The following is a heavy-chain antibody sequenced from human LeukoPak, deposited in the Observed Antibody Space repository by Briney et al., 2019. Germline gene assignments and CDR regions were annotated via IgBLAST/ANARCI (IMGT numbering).Heavy chain of an antibody. CDR1: GGSISSYY. D-gene: IGHD4/OR15-4a*01. Sequence: PSETLSLTCTGSGGSISSYYWSWIRQPAGKGLEWIGRIYSTGSTNYNPSLKSRLTMSVDTSKNQFSLKLTSVTAADTAVYYCARAKDNYRGNDAFDIWGQGTMVTVSS. V-gene: IGHV4-4*07. J-gene: IGHJ3*02. CDR2: IYSTGST. CDR3: ARAKDNYRGNDAFDI.